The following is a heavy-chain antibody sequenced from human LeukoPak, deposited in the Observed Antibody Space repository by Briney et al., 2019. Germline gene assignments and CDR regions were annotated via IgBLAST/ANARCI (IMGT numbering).Heavy chain of an antibody. J-gene: IGHJ4*02. CDR2: ISGSGGST. CDR3: AKVKANWGSGFDY. V-gene: IGHV3-23*01. CDR1: GFTFSSYA. D-gene: IGHD7-27*01. Sequence: GGSLRLSCAASGFTFSSYAMSWVRQAPGKGLEWVSVISGSGGSTYYADSVKGRFTISRDISKNTLYLQMNSLRVEDTAVYYCAKVKANWGSGFDYWGQGTLVTVSS.